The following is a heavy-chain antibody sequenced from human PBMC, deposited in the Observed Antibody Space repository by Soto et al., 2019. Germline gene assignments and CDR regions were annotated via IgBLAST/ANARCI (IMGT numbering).Heavy chain of an antibody. CDR2: IIPIFGTA. Sequence: SVKVFCKASGGTFSSYAISWVRQAPGQGLEWMGGIIPIFGTANYAQKFQGRVTITADESTSTAYMELSSLRSEDTAVYYCASPFSSGHGNYYYYYGMDVWGQGTTVTVSS. J-gene: IGHJ6*02. CDR3: ASPFSSGHGNYYYYYGMDV. D-gene: IGHD6-19*01. CDR1: GGTFSSYA. V-gene: IGHV1-69*13.